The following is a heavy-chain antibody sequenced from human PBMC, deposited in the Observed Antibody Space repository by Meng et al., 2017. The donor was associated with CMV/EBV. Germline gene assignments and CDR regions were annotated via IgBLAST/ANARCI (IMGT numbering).Heavy chain of an antibody. CDR3: AKDTTISYYYYGMDV. CDR2: ISWNSGNR. D-gene: IGHD3-3*01. CDR1: GFTFDDYA. J-gene: IGHJ6*02. Sequence: GGSLRLSCAASGFTFDDYAMHWVRQAPGKGLEWVSGISWNSGNRGYADSVKGRFTISRDNAKKSLYLQMNSVRPEDTALYYCAKDTTISYYYYGMDVWGQGTRSPSP. V-gene: IGHV3-9*01.